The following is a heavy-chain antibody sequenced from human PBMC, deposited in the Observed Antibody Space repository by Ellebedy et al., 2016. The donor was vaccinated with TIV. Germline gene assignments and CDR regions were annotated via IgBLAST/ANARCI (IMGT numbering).Heavy chain of an antibody. Sequence: SETLSLTXTLSGGSITSTNNYWAWIRQPPGKGLEWIGSIYYDGNSYHSPSLKSRVTIDIDKSKDQLSLKLTSATAADTAVYYCANQYYLSTRFDIWGQGILVTVSS. J-gene: IGHJ4*02. V-gene: IGHV4-39*01. D-gene: IGHD2/OR15-2a*01. CDR1: GGSITSTNNY. CDR3: ANQYYLSTRFDI. CDR2: IYYDGNS.